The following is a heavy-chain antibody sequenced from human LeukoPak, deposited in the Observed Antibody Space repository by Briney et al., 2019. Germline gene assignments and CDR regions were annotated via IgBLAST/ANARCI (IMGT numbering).Heavy chain of an antibody. CDR1: DFTFSNYW. V-gene: IGHV3-7*04. Sequence: PGGSLRPSCAASDFTFSNYWMAWLRQAPGRGLEWVANINEDGSAKTYVGSVQGRFTISRDNARRSLYLQMNSLTVDDRAVYYCASDKGYNRFDPWGQGTLVTVSS. CDR3: ASDKGYNRFDP. J-gene: IGHJ5*02. CDR2: INEDGSAK.